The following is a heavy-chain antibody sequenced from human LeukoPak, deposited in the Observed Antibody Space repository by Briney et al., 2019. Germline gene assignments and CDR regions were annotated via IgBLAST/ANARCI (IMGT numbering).Heavy chain of an antibody. V-gene: IGHV3-7*01. CDR2: IKQDGSGQ. CDR3: TTGYSSGWYNEGNY. Sequence: GGSLRLSCAASGFTFSTCAINWVRQAPGKGLEWVAKIKQDGSGQYYLDSVKGRFTISRDNAKNSLYLQMNSLRAEDTAVYFCTTGYSSGWYNEGNYWGQGTLVTVSS. J-gene: IGHJ4*02. CDR1: GFTFSTCA. D-gene: IGHD6-19*01.